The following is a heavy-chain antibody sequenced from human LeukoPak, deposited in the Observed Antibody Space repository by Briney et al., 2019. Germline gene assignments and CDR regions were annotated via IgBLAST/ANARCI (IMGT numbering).Heavy chain of an antibody. CDR2: ISYDGSNK. CDR3: ARDKWRSGSYYPQFDY. D-gene: IGHD1-26*01. Sequence: GGSLRLSCAASGFTFSSYAMHWVRQAPGKGLEWVAVISYDGSNKYYAGSVKGRFTISRDNSKNTLYLQMNSLRAEDTAVYYCARDKWRSGSYYPQFDYWGQGTLVTVSS. CDR1: GFTFSSYA. V-gene: IGHV3-30*04. J-gene: IGHJ4*02.